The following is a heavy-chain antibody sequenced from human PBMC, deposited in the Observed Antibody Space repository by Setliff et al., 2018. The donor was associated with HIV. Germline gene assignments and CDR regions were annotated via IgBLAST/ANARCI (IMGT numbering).Heavy chain of an antibody. D-gene: IGHD1-26*01. CDR2: FRSSGDIK. CDR1: GFTFSSYA. CDR3: AKGPWDEPHAFNI. J-gene: IGHJ3*02. V-gene: IGHV3-23*01. Sequence: GESLKISCAASGFTFSSYAMSWVRQAPGKGLEWISAFRSSGDIKYYADSVRGRFTISSDNSKNTLFLQMNSLRVEDTAVYYCAKGPWDEPHAFNIWGQGTMVTV.